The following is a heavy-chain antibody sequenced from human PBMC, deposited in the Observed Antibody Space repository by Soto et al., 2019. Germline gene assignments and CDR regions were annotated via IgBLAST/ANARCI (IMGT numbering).Heavy chain of an antibody. V-gene: IGHV4-30-4*02. Sequence: PSETLSLTCPVSGDSIGSGNKYWSWNRQAPGKGLEWIGYIFSSGTTYYNPSLKSRLTMSLDTSQNQFSPKLNSVTAADTAVYFCARVPSPFDFYYAMDVWGQGTTVTVSS. CDR1: GDSIGSGNKY. CDR3: ARVPSPFDFYYAMDV. CDR2: IFSSGTT. J-gene: IGHJ6*02. D-gene: IGHD3-16*01.